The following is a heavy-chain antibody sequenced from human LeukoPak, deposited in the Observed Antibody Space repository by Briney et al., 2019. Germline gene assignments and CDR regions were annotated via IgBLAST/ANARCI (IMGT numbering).Heavy chain of an antibody. CDR1: GGSISSSSYY. V-gene: IGHV4-39*07. J-gene: IGHJ3*02. Sequence: SETLSLTCTVSGGSISSSSYYWGWIRQPPGKGLEWIGSIYYSGSTYYNPSLKSRVTISVDTSKSQFSLKLSSVTAADTAVYYCRMYYYDSSGYPRGGDAFDIWGQGTMVTVSS. CDR3: RMYYYDSSGYPRGGDAFDI. CDR2: IYYSGST. D-gene: IGHD3-22*01.